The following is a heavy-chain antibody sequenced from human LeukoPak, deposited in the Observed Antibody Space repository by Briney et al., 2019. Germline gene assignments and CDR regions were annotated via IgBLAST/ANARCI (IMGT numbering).Heavy chain of an antibody. J-gene: IGHJ4*02. D-gene: IGHD3-22*01. V-gene: IGHV3-30*04. CDR1: GFSFSSHA. CDR2: ISNDGSNK. CDR3: VRDHYDRSGYLFDY. Sequence: GGSLRLSCAASGFSFSSHAMHWVRQAPGKGLAWVALISNDGSNKYYADSVKGRFTISRDNSKSTLYLQMNSLRDEDTAVYYCVRDHYDRSGYLFDYWGQGTLVSVSS.